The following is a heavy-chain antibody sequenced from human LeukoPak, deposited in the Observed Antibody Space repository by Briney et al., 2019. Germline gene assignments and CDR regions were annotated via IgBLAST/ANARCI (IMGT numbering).Heavy chain of an antibody. CDR2: IIPILGIA. CDR1: GGTFSSYA. Sequence: SVKVSCKASGGTFSSYAISWVRQAPGQGLEWMGRIIPILGIANYAQKFQGRVTITADKSTSTAYMELSSLRSEVTAVYYCASSGSGWYPRYNWFDPWAREPWSPSPQ. D-gene: IGHD6-19*01. V-gene: IGHV1-69*04. CDR3: ASSGSGWYPRYNWFDP. J-gene: IGHJ5*02.